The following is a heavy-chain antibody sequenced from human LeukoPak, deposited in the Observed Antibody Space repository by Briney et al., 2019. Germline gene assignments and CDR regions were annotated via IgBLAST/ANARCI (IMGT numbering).Heavy chain of an antibody. CDR3: ARQTGSGLFILP. J-gene: IGHJ4*02. D-gene: IGHD3/OR15-3a*01. Sequence: SETLSLTCTVSGVSISSSNSYWGWIRQPPGKGLEWFGSIYYIGNTYYNASLKSQVSISIDTSKNQYSLRLTSVTAADTAVYYCARQTGSGLFILPGGQGTLVTVSS. CDR2: IYYIGNT. CDR1: GVSISSSNSY. V-gene: IGHV4-39*01.